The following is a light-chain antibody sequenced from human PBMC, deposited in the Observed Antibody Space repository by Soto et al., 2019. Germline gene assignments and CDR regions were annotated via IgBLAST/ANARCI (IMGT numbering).Light chain of an antibody. V-gene: IGKV3-20*01. CDR1: QSVSSSY. CDR2: GAS. CDR3: QQYGSSPLT. J-gene: IGKJ1*01. Sequence: IVLTQSPGTLSLSPGERATLSCRASQSVSSSYLAWYQQKPGQAPRLLIYGASSRATGIPDRFSGSGSGTDFTLTISRLEPEDCAVYYCQQYGSSPLTFGQGTKVDIK.